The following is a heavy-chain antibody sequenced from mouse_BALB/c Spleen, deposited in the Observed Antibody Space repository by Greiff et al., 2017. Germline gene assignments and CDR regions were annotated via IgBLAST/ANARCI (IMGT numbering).Heavy chain of an antibody. V-gene: IGHV1-18*01. CDR1: GYTFTDYN. Sequence: VQLQQSGPELVKPGASVKIPCKASGYTFTDYNMDWVKQSHGKSLEWIGDINPNNGGTIYNQKFKGKATLTVDKSSSTAYMELRSLTSEDTAVYYCARRCICDGPYYFDYWGQGTTLTVSS. D-gene: IGHD2-3*01. J-gene: IGHJ2*01. CDR3: ARRCICDGPYYFDY. CDR2: INPNNGGT.